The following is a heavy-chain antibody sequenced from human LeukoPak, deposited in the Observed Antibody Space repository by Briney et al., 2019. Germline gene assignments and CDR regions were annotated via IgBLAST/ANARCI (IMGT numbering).Heavy chain of an antibody. J-gene: IGHJ3*02. CDR1: GFTFSSYS. Sequence: RTGGSLRLSCAASGFTFSSYSMNWVRQAPGKGLEWVSSISSSSSYIYYADSVKGRFTTSRDNAKNSLYLQMNSLRAEDTAVYYCARVAQQLVNAFDIWGQGTMVTVSS. D-gene: IGHD6-13*01. V-gene: IGHV3-21*01. CDR3: ARVAQQLVNAFDI. CDR2: ISSSSSYI.